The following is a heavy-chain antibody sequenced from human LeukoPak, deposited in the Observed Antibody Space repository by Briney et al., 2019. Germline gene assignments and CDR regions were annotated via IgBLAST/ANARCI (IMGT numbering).Heavy chain of an antibody. Sequence: SGGSLRLSCEPSGFPFSSYWMLWVRQAPGKGLVWVSRISGDGTIKTYADFVRGRFTISRDNTKSILYLQMNSLKVEDTATYFCSRSQFDYWGQGVLVTVSS. CDR3: SRSQFDY. V-gene: IGHV3-74*03. J-gene: IGHJ4*02. CDR2: ISGDGTIK. CDR1: GFPFSSYW.